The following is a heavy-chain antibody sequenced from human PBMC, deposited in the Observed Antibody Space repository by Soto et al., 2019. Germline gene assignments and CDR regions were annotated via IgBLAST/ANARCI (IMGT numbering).Heavy chain of an antibody. CDR1: GFTFGDYA. CDR2: IRSKAYGGTT. CDR3: TRSTWETDAFDI. J-gene: IGHJ3*02. Sequence: GGSLRLSCTASGFTFGDYAMSWVRQAPGKGLEWVGFIRSKAYGGTTEYAASVKGRFTISRDDSKSIAYLQMNSLKTEDTAGYYCTRSTWETDAFDIWGQGTMVTVSS. D-gene: IGHD1-26*01. V-gene: IGHV3-49*04.